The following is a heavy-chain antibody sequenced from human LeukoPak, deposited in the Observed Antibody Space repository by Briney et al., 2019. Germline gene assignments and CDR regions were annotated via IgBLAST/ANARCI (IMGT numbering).Heavy chain of an antibody. V-gene: IGHV4-30-2*01. J-gene: IGHJ4*02. CDR3: ARFSPRAMGNYFDF. CDR2: IYPRGST. Sequence: SETLSLTCAVSGGSISSGSYSWSWIPQPPGKGLEWIGYIYPRGSTYYNPSLKSRVTMSLDRSANQFPLNLSSVTAADTAVYYCARFSPRAMGNYFDFWGQGTLVTVSS. CDR1: GGSISSGSYS. D-gene: IGHD7-27*01.